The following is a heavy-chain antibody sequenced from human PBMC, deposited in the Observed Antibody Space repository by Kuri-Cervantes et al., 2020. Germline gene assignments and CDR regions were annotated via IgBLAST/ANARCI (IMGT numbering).Heavy chain of an antibody. CDR2: INHSGSS. D-gene: IGHD3-10*01. CDR3: ARGPPQELWFGEGYYFDY. CDR1: GGSFSGHY. V-gene: IGHV4-34*01. Sequence: GSLRLSCAVYGGSFSGHYWSWIRQPPGKGLEWIGEINHSGSSNYNPSLKSRVTISVDTSKNQFSLKQSSVTAADTAVYYCARGPPQELWFGEGYYFDYWGQGTLVTVSS. J-gene: IGHJ4*02.